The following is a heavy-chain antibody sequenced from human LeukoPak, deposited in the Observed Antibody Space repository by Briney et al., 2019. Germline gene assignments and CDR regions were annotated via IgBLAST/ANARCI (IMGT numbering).Heavy chain of an antibody. J-gene: IGHJ4*02. Sequence: GRSLRLSCAASGFTFDDYAMHWVRQAPGKGLEWVSGISWNSGSIGYADSVKGRFTISRDNAKNSLYLQMNSLRAEDTALYYCAKDSREGGYSYGPDFDYWGQGTLVTVSS. CDR1: GFTFDDYA. CDR3: AKDSREGGYSYGPDFDY. CDR2: ISWNSGSI. V-gene: IGHV3-9*01. D-gene: IGHD5-18*01.